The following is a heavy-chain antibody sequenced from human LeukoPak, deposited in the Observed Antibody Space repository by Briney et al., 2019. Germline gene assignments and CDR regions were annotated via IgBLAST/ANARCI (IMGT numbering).Heavy chain of an antibody. CDR3: AREGSSHEDIED. V-gene: IGHV4-61*02. CDR1: GGSISSGSYY. J-gene: IGHJ4*02. D-gene: IGHD1-26*01. CDR2: IYTSGST. Sequence: ASQTLSLTCTVSGGSISSGSYYWSWIRQPAGKGLEWIGRIYTSGSTNYNPSLKSRVTISVDTSKNQFSLKLSSVTAADTAVYYCAREGSSHEDIEDWGQGTLVTVSS.